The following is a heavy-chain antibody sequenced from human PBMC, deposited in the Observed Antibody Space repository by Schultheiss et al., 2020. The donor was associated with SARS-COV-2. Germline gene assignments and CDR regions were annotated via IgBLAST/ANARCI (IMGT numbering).Heavy chain of an antibody. CDR3: ARDRYYYGIDV. CDR1: GGSISSGGYS. V-gene: IGHV4-30-4*07. Sequence: SQTLSLTCAVSGGSISSGGYSWSWIRQPPGKGLEWIGYIYYSGSTYYNPSLKSRVTISVDTSKNQFSLKLSSVTAADTAVYYCARDRYYYGIDVWGQGTTVTVSS. J-gene: IGHJ6*02. CDR2: IYYSGST.